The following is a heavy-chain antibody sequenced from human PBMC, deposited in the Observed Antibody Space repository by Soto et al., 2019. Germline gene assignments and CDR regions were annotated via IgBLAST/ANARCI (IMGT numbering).Heavy chain of an antibody. CDR2: ISSNGDST. CDR1: GFTFIMFS. Sequence: GGSLRLSCSASGFTFIMFSMHCFGQAPGKGLEYVSGISSNGDSTYYADSVKGRFTISRDNSKNTLYLQMSSLRAVDTAVYYCVHPRSTVQIPPTWGQGTLVTVSS. V-gene: IGHV3-64D*06. CDR3: VHPRSTVQIPPT. J-gene: IGHJ5*02. D-gene: IGHD4-17*01.